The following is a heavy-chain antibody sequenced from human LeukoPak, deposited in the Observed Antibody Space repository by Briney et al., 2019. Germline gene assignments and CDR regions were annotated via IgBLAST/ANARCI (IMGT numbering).Heavy chain of an antibody. CDR2: IYYSGST. CDR1: GGSISSYY. CDR3: ARVWSGYYDFWSGYSYYYYMDV. J-gene: IGHJ6*03. D-gene: IGHD3-3*01. V-gene: IGHV4-59*01. Sequence: SETLSLTCTVSGGSISSYYWSWIRQPPGKGLEWIGYIYYSGSTNYNPSLKSRVPISVDTSKNQFSLKLSSVTAADTAVYYCARVWSGYYDFWSGYSYYYYMDVWGKGTTVTISS.